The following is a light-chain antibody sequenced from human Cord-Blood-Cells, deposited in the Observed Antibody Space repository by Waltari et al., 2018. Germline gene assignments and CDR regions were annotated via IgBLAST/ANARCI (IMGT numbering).Light chain of an antibody. CDR3: QQYNSYSPYT. CDR1: QSISSW. V-gene: IGKV1-5*01. Sequence: DIQMHQSPSPLSASVGDRVPITCRASQSISSWLAWYQQKPGKAPKLLIYDASSLESGVPSRFSGSGSGTEFTLTISSLQPDDFATYYCQQYNSYSPYTFGQGTKLEIK. CDR2: DAS. J-gene: IGKJ2*01.